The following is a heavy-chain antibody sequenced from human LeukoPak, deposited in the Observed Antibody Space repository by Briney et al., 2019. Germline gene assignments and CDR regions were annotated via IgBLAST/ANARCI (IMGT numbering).Heavy chain of an antibody. V-gene: IGHV4-34*01. CDR1: GGSFSGYY. Sequence: SETLSLTCAVYGGSFSGYYWSWIRQPPGKGLEWMGEINHSGSTNYNPSLKSRVTISVDTSKNQFSLKLSSVTAADTAVYYCARGWNSSSWYDYWGQGTLVTVSS. J-gene: IGHJ4*02. CDR2: INHSGST. CDR3: ARGWNSSSWYDY. D-gene: IGHD6-13*01.